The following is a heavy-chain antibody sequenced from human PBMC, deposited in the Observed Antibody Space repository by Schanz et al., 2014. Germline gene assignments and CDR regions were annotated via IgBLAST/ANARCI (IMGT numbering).Heavy chain of an antibody. CDR1: GFIFRSYP. CDR2: ISGAGGST. Sequence: EAQLLESGGNLVQPGGSLRVSCVGSGFIFRSYPMTWVRQAPGKGLEWVAGISGAGGSTYYVDSVKGRFTISRDNSRNTMYLQMTGLRAEDTAIYYCAKGKDSPYYFDDWGQGTLVTVSS. CDR3: AKGKDSPYYFDD. D-gene: IGHD2-15*01. J-gene: IGHJ4*02. V-gene: IGHV3-23*01.